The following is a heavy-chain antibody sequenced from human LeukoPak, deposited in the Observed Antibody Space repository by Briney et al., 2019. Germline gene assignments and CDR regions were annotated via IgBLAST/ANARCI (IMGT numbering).Heavy chain of an antibody. Sequence: GGSLRLSCAASGFTFSSYAMSWVRQAPGKGLEWVSVIYSGGSTYYADSVKGRFTISRDNSKNTLYLQMNSLRAEDTAVYYCARDLRIVSTTKTVYYGMDVWGQGTTVTVSS. J-gene: IGHJ6*02. V-gene: IGHV3-66*01. D-gene: IGHD5/OR15-5a*01. CDR3: ARDLRIVSTTKTVYYGMDV. CDR2: IYSGGST. CDR1: GFTFSSYA.